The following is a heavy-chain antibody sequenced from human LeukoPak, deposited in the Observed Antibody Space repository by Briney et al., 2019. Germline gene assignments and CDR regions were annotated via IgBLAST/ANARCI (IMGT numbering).Heavy chain of an antibody. CDR2: MNPNSGNT. V-gene: IGHV1-8*01. CDR3: ARDLREWLRGYYGMDV. J-gene: IGHJ6*02. CDR1: GYTFTSYD. D-gene: IGHD5-12*01. Sequence: ASVKVSCKASGYTFTSYDINWVRQATGQGLEWMGWMNPNSGNTGYAQKFQGRVTMTRNTSISTAYMELSSLRSEDTAVYYCARDLREWLRGYYGMDVWGQGTMVTVSS.